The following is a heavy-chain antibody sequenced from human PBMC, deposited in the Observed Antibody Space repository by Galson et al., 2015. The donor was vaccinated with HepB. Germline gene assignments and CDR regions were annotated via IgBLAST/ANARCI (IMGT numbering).Heavy chain of an antibody. V-gene: IGHV4-61*02. D-gene: IGHD1-1*01. Sequence: TLSLTCTVSGGSISSGSYYWSWIRQPAGKGLEWIGRIYTSGSTNYNPSLKSRVTMSVDTFKNQFSLKLSSVTAADTAVYYCARYAGAFDIWGQGTMVTVSS. CDR3: ARYAGAFDI. CDR1: GGSISSGSYY. CDR2: IYTSGST. J-gene: IGHJ3*02.